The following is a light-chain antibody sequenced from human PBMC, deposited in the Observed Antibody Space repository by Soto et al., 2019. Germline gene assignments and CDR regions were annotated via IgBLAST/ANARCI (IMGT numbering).Light chain of an antibody. CDR3: HPYTNWPMHT. CDR1: QSVSSY. CDR2: GAS. Sequence: PASLSVSPGERATLSCRASQSVSSYLAWYQQKPGQAPRLLIYGASTRATGIPARFSGSGSGTEFTLTICGLQSEDLAVYYCHPYTNWPMHTFGSGTKVDIK. J-gene: IGKJ3*01. V-gene: IGKV3-15*01.